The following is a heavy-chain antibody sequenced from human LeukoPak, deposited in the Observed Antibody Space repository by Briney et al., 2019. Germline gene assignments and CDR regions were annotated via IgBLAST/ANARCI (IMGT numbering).Heavy chain of an antibody. CDR3: ATATCGGDCYYIDY. D-gene: IGHD2-21*01. J-gene: IGHJ4*02. CDR2: IYTSGST. Sequence: SETLSLTCTVSGGSISSGSYYWSWIRQPAGKGLEWIGPIYTSGSTNYNPSLKSRVTISVDTSKNQFSLKLSSVTAADTAVYYCATATCGGDCYYIDYWGQGTLATVSS. CDR1: GGSISSGSYY. V-gene: IGHV4-61*02.